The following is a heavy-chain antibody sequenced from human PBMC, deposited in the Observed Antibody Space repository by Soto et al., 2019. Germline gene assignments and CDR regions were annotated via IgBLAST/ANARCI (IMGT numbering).Heavy chain of an antibody. D-gene: IGHD5-18*01. CDR3: ARGSAIQLGFFDY. V-gene: IGHV4-61*08. CDR1: GGSISSGDYY. Sequence: SETLSLTCTVSGGSISSGDYYWSWIRQPPGKGLEWIGYIYYSGSTSYHPSLKSRVTISVDTSKSQFSLKLNSVTAADTAVYYCARGSAIQLGFFDYWGLGTLVTVSS. CDR2: IYYSGST. J-gene: IGHJ4*02.